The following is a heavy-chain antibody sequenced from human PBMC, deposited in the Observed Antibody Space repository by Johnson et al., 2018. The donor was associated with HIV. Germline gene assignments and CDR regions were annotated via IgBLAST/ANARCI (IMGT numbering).Heavy chain of an antibody. D-gene: IGHD6-19*01. CDR2: IYSGGST. CDR1: SNY. CDR3: ARVRRSGWYDNDAFDI. J-gene: IGHJ3*02. V-gene: IGHV3-66*02. Sequence: VQLVESGGGAVQPGRSLRLSCVGSSNYKSWVRQAPGKGLEWVSVIYSGGSTYYADSVKGRFTISRDNSKNTRYLQMNSLIPEDTAVYYCARVRRSGWYDNDAFDIWGQGTMVTVSS.